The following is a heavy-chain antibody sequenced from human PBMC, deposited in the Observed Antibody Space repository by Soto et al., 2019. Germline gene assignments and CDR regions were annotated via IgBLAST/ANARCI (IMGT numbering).Heavy chain of an antibody. D-gene: IGHD3-22*01. CDR1: GGSISSGDYY. CDR2: IYYSGST. J-gene: IGHJ3*02. Sequence: QVQLQESGPGLVKPSQTLSLTCPVSGGSISSGDYYWSWIRQPPGKGLEGIGYIYYSGSTYYSPSLKSRVTISVDTSKNQLSLKLSSVTAADTAVYYCARLGYYYDSSGYHEGAFDIWGQGTMVTVSS. CDR3: ARLGYYYDSSGYHEGAFDI. V-gene: IGHV4-30-4*01.